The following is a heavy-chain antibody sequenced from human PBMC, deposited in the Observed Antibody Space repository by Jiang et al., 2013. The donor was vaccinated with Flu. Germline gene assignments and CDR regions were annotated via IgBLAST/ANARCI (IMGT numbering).Heavy chain of an antibody. Sequence: GLVKPSQTLSLTCTVSGGSISSGSYYWSWIRQPAGKGLEWIGRIYTSGSTNYNPSLKSRVTISVDTSKNQFSLKLSSVTAADTAVYYCARVAGYSSSWYNSEDYWGQGTLVTVSS. V-gene: IGHV4-61*02. CDR2: IYTSGST. D-gene: IGHD6-13*01. CDR3: ARVAGYSSSWYNSEDY. CDR1: GGSISSGSYY. J-gene: IGHJ4*02.